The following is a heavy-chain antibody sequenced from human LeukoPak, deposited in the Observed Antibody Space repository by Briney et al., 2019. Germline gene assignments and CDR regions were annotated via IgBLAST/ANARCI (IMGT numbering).Heavy chain of an antibody. CDR3: ARGGLNRNCFDS. V-gene: IGHV4-34*01. CDR2: VNEGGST. J-gene: IGHJ4*02. Sequence: PSETLSLTCAVYGGSFSGYYWSWIRQPPGKELEWIGEVNEGGSTKYIPSLESRVTISVDTSKNQFSLKVNSVAAADTAVYYCARGGLNRNCFDSWGQGILVTVSS. CDR1: GGSFSGYY. D-gene: IGHD1-14*01.